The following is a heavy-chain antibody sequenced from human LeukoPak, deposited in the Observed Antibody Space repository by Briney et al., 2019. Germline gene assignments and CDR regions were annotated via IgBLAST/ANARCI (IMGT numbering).Heavy chain of an antibody. CDR2: IKQDGSEK. CDR3: ARGPDYYYYYTDV. D-gene: IGHD1-14*01. J-gene: IGHJ6*03. CDR1: GFTFTSFW. V-gene: IGHV3-7*01. Sequence: GGSLRLSCAASGFTFTSFWMSWGRQAPGKGLEWVANIKQDGSEKYYVDSVKGRFTISRDNAKNSLYLQMNSLRAEDTAVYYCARGPDYYYYYTDVWGKGTTVTVSS.